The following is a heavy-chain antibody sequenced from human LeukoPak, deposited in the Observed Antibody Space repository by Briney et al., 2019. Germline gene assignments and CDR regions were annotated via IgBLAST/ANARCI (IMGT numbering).Heavy chain of an antibody. D-gene: IGHD5-18*01. CDR2: ISAYNGNT. J-gene: IGHJ5*02. CDR3: ARTWIHNWFDP. V-gene: IGHV1-18*01. CDR1: GYTFTSYD. Sequence: ASVKVSCKASGYTFTSYDINWVRQATGQGLEWMGWISAYNGNTNYAQKLQGRVTMTTDTSTSIAYMELRSLRSDDTAVYYCARTWIHNWFDPWGQGTLVTVSS.